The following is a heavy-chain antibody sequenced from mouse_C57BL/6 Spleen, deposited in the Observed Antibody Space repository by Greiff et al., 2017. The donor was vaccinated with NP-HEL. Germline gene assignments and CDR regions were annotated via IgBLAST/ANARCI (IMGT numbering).Heavy chain of an antibody. CDR3: TRSGTGNYFDY. V-gene: IGHV1-7*01. CDR2: INPSSGYT. Sequence: VQLQQSGAELAKPGASVKLSCKASGYTFTSYWMHWVKQRPGQGLEWIGYINPSSGYTKYNQKFKDKATLTADKSSSTAYMELRSLTSEDSAVYYCTRSGTGNYFDYWGQGTTLTVSS. J-gene: IGHJ2*01. D-gene: IGHD4-1*01. CDR1: GYTFTSYW.